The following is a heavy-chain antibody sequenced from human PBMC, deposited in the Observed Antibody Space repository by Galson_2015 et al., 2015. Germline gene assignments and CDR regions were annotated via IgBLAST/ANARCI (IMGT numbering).Heavy chain of an antibody. CDR3: VRPKDYYYMDV. V-gene: IGHV3-21*01. CDR2: ISSSSHYI. J-gene: IGHJ6*03. CDR1: GFTFDSYS. Sequence: SLRLSCAASGFTFDSYSMNWVRQAPGKGLEWVSSISSSSHYIYYADSVKGRFTISRDNARTSLYLQMNSLRVEDMAVYYCVRPKDYYYMDVWGKGTTVTVSS.